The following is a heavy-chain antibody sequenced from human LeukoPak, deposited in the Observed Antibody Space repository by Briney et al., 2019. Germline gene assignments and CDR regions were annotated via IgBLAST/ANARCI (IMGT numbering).Heavy chain of an antibody. J-gene: IGHJ4*02. CDR3: ARELSGGSLDY. D-gene: IGHD7-27*01. CDR2: FNPGGGST. V-gene: IGHV1-46*01. CDR1: GYTFTGNY. Sequence: ASVKVSCKASGYTFTGNYIHWVRQAPGQGLEWMGIFNPGGGSTSYAQNLQDRITMTSDTTTSTVYVELSSLRSEDTAVYYCARELSGGSLDYWGQGALVTVSS.